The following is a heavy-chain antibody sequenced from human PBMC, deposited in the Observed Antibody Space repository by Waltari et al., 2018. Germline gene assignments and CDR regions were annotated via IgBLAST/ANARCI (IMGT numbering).Heavy chain of an antibody. V-gene: IGHV4-39*07. D-gene: IGHD3-9*01. CDR1: GGSISSSSYY. CDR2: IYYSGST. J-gene: IGHJ4*02. Sequence: QLQLQESGPGLVKPSETLSLTCTVSGGSISSSSYYWGWIRQPPGKGLEWIGSIYYSGSTYYNPSLKSRVTISVDTSKNQFSLKLSSVTAADTAVDYCASFILTGYPSPDYWGQGTLVTVSS. CDR3: ASFILTGYPSPDY.